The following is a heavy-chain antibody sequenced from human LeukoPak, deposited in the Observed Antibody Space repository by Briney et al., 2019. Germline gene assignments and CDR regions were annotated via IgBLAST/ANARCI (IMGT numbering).Heavy chain of an antibody. CDR2: IYYSGST. J-gene: IGHJ4*02. CDR1: GGSISSYY. Sequence: SETLSLTCTVSGGSISSYYWGWIRQPPGKGLEWIGSIYYSGSTYYNPSLKSRVTISVDTSKNQFSLKLSSVTAADTAVYYCASGIAAAGLLDYWGQGTLVTVSS. D-gene: IGHD6-13*01. V-gene: IGHV4-39*01. CDR3: ASGIAAAGLLDY.